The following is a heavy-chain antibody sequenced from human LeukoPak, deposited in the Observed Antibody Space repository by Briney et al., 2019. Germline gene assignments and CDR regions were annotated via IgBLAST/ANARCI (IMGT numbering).Heavy chain of an antibody. J-gene: IGHJ5*02. CDR1: GYTFTSYD. Sequence: ASVKVSCKASGYTFTSYDINWVRQATGQGLEWMGWMNPNSGNTGYAQKFQGRVTMTRNTSISTAYMELSSLRSEDTAVYYCARGDTAMDGFDPWGQGTLVNVSS. V-gene: IGHV1-8*01. CDR3: ARGDTAMDGFDP. D-gene: IGHD5-18*01. CDR2: MNPNSGNT.